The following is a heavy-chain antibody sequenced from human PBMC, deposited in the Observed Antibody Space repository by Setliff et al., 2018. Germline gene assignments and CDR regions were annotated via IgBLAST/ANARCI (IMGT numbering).Heavy chain of an antibody. CDR3: ARGRYWFAPNWFDP. J-gene: IGHJ5*02. V-gene: IGHV4-59*08. D-gene: IGHD2-21*01. CDR1: GGSISSYY. CDR2: IYYSGST. Sequence: KASETLSLTCTVSGGSISSYYWSWIRQPPGKGLEWIGYIYYSGSTNYNPSLKSRVTISVDTSKNQFSLKLSSVTVADTAVYYCARGRYWFAPNWFDPWGQGTLVTVSS.